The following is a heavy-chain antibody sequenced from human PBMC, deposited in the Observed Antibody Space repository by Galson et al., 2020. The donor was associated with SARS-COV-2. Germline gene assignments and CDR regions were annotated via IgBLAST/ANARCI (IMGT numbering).Heavy chain of an antibody. Sequence: ETSETLSLTCTVSGGSISSGSYYWSWIRQPAGKGLEWIGRIYTSGSTNYNPSLKSRVTISVDTSKNQFSLKLSSVTAADTAVYYCARRVLIVGATGEVGWFDPWGQGTLVTVSS. CDR3: ARRVLIVGATGEVGWFDP. CDR1: GGSISSGSYY. D-gene: IGHD1-26*01. J-gene: IGHJ5*02. CDR2: IYTSGST. V-gene: IGHV4-61*02.